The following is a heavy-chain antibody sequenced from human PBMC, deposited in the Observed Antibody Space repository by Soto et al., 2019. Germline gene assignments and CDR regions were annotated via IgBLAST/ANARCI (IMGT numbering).Heavy chain of an antibody. J-gene: IGHJ4*02. D-gene: IGHD6-13*01. CDR3: ERDGPYSSSWYYFDY. V-gene: IGHV3-33*01. CDR1: GFTFSSYG. Sequence: QVQLVESGGGVVQPGRSLRLSCAASGFTFSSYGMHWVRQAPGKGLEWVAVIWYDGSNKYYADSVKGRFTISRDNSKNTLYLQMNSLRAEDTAVYYCERDGPYSSSWYYFDYWGQGTLVTVSS. CDR2: IWYDGSNK.